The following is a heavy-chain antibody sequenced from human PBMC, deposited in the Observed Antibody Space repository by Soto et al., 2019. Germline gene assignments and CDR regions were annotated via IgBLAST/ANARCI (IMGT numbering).Heavy chain of an antibody. CDR3: ASGSSWYTHYYYYGMDV. V-gene: IGHV1-69*01. CDR1: GGTFSSYA. CDR2: IIPIFGTA. J-gene: IGHJ6*02. Sequence: QVQLVQSGAEVKKPGSSVKVSCKASGGTFSSYAISWVRQAPGQGLEWMGGIIPIFGTANYAQKFQGRVTITADESTSTAYMELSSLRSEDTAVYYCASGSSWYTHYYYYGMDVWGQGTTDTVSS. D-gene: IGHD6-13*01.